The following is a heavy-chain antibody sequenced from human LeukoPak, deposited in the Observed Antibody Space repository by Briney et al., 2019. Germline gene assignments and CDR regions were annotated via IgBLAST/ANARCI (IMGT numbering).Heavy chain of an antibody. V-gene: IGHV3-30*03. Sequence: GGSLRLSCAASGFTFSSYGMHWVRQAPGKGLEWVAVISYDGSNKYYADSVKGRFTISRDNAKNSLYLQMNSLRAEDTAVYYCASRKHYDSIVGDAFDIWGQGTMVTVSS. CDR1: GFTFSSYG. J-gene: IGHJ3*02. CDR3: ASRKHYDSIVGDAFDI. CDR2: ISYDGSNK. D-gene: IGHD3-22*01.